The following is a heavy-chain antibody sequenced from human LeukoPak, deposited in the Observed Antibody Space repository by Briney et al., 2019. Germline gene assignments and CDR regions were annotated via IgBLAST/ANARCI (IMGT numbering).Heavy chain of an antibody. CDR2: VYHSGST. Sequence: SETLSLTCAVSGGSITSNNWWSWVRQPPGKGLEWIGEVYHSGSTNYHPSLKSRITISVDKSKNQISLKLSSVTAADTAVYYCARDRYISSWFFDRWGQGTLVTVSS. V-gene: IGHV4-4*02. CDR3: ARDRYISSWFFDR. D-gene: IGHD6-13*01. J-gene: IGHJ4*02. CDR1: GGSITSNNW.